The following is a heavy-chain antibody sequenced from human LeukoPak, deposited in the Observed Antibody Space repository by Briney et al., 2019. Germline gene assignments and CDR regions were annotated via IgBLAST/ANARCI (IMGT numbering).Heavy chain of an antibody. CDR1: GGSISSSSYY. CDR2: IYKSGST. D-gene: IGHD3-22*01. Sequence: SETLSLTCTVSGGSISSSSYYWGWIRQPPGKGLEWIGNIYKSGSTYYNPSLKSRVTISVDTSKNQFSLKLNSVTAADTAVYYCARGPYYYDSSGSFDYWGQGTLVTVSS. J-gene: IGHJ4*02. V-gene: IGHV4-39*01. CDR3: ARGPYYYDSSGSFDY.